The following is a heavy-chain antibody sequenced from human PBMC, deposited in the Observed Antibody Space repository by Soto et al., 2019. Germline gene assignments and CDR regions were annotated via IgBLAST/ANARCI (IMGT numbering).Heavy chain of an antibody. V-gene: IGHV4-34*01. J-gene: IGHJ5*02. CDR2: INHSGST. Sequence: PSETLSLTCAVYGGSFSGYYWSWIRQPPGKGLEWIGEINHSGSTNYNPSLKSRVTISVDTSKNQFSLKLSSVTAADTAVYYCARGTVTHVDTVKPNWFDPWGQGTLVTVSS. CDR3: ARGTVTHVDTVKPNWFDP. CDR1: GGSFSGYY. D-gene: IGHD5-18*01.